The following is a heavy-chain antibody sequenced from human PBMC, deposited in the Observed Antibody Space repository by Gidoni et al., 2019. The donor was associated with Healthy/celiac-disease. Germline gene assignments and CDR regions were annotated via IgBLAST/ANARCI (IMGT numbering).Heavy chain of an antibody. CDR3: AREGELPHAFDI. CDR1: GCSVRSGSYY. V-gene: IGHV4-61*01. CDR2: IYYSGST. D-gene: IGHD1-26*01. J-gene: IGHJ3*02. Sequence: QVQLQESGPGLVTPSETLSLPCPVSGCSVRSGSYYWSWIRQPPGKGLEWIGYIYYSGSTNYNPSLKSRVTISVDTSKNQFSLKLSSVTAADTAVYYCAREGELPHAFDIWGQGTMVTVSS.